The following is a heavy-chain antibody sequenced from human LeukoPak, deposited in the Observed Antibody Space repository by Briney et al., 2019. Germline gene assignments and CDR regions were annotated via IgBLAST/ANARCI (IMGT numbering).Heavy chain of an antibody. CDR1: GYTFTTSW. D-gene: IGHD4-11*01. Sequence: GESLKISCKGSGYTFTTSWIGWVRQLPGKGLEWMGIIYPGDSDTRYSPSFQGQVTISADKSINTAYLQWTSLKASDTAMYYCARQLTTLRGLDIWGQGTMVTASS. CDR3: ARQLTTLRGLDI. CDR2: IYPGDSDT. J-gene: IGHJ3*02. V-gene: IGHV5-51*01.